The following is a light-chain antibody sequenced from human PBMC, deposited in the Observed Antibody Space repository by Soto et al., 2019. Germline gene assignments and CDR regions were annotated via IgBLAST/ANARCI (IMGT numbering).Light chain of an antibody. CDR1: QSVSSSY. V-gene: IGKV3-20*01. Sequence: ILLTQSPCTLPLSPGERATLSCRASQSVSSSYLAWYQQKPGQAPRLLIYGASSRATGIPDRFSGSGSGTDFTLTISRLEPEDFAVYYCQQYGSSPSITFGQGTRLEIK. CDR2: GAS. CDR3: QQYGSSPSIT. J-gene: IGKJ5*01.